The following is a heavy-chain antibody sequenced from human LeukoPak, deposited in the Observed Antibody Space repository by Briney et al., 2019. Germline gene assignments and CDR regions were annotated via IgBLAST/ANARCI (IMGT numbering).Heavy chain of an antibody. Sequence: GSLRLSCAASGFTFSSYEMNWVRQAPGKGLEWVSYISSSGSTIYYADSVKGRFTISRDNAKNSLYLQMNSLRAEDTAVYYCARGRGRYCSGGSCYRYYYYYGMDVWGKGTTVTVSS. J-gene: IGHJ6*04. V-gene: IGHV3-48*03. CDR1: GFTFSSYE. CDR3: ARGRGRYCSGGSCYRYYYYYGMDV. CDR2: ISSSGSTI. D-gene: IGHD2-15*01.